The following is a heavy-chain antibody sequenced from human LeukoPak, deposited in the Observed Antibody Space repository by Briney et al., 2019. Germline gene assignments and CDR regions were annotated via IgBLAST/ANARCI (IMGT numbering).Heavy chain of an antibody. CDR2: YYYSGDT. Sequence: SETLSLTCSVSGGSISSGDYYWSWIRQPPGKGLEWISYYYYSGDTYYNPSLKSRVTISVDTSKNQFSLNLSSVTAADTAVYYCASRTVETVSLDYWGQGTLVTVSS. J-gene: IGHJ4*02. CDR1: GGSISSGDYY. V-gene: IGHV4-30-4*01. D-gene: IGHD4-11*01. CDR3: ASRTVETVSLDY.